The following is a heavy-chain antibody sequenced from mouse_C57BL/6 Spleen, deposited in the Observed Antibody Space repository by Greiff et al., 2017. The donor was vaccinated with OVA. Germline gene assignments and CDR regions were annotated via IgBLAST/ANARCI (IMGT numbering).Heavy chain of an antibody. Sequence: EVQLQQSGAELVRPGASVKLSCTASGFNIKDDYMPWVKQRPEQGLEWIGWIDPENGDTEYASKFQGKATITADTSSNTAYLQLSSLTSEDTAVYYCTGGYYSNFYAMDYWGQGTSVTVSS. CDR2: IDPENGDT. V-gene: IGHV14-4*01. J-gene: IGHJ4*01. CDR3: TGGYYSNFYAMDY. D-gene: IGHD2-5*01. CDR1: GFNIKDDY.